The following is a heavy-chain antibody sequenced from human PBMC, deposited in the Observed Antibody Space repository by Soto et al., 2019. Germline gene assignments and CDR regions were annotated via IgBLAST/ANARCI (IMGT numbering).Heavy chain of an antibody. D-gene: IGHD6-19*01. CDR2: IIPILGIG. V-gene: IGHV1-69*04. CDR1: GGTFSSYA. CDR3: ARNPRAVAAMHMDV. J-gene: IGHJ6*03. Sequence: QVQLVQSGAEVKKPGSSVKVSCKASGGTFSSYAFNWVRQAPGQGLEWMGRIIPILGIGDYAQRFQGRVTITSDKSTRTVDMELSSLRSEDTAVYYCARNPRAVAAMHMDVWGKGTIVTVSS.